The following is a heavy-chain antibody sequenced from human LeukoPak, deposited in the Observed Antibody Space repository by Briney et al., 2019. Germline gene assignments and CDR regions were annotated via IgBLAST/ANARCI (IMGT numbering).Heavy chain of an antibody. Sequence: GESLKISCKGSGYSFTTYWIAWVRQIPGEGLEWMGIIYPGDSETRYSPSFQGQVTISADKSISTAYLQWSSLKASDTAMYYCARGYCSTTICYFSFDYWGQGTLVTVSS. CDR2: IYPGDSET. CDR1: GYSFTTYW. V-gene: IGHV5-51*01. CDR3: ARGYCSTTICYFSFDY. D-gene: IGHD2-2*01. J-gene: IGHJ4*02.